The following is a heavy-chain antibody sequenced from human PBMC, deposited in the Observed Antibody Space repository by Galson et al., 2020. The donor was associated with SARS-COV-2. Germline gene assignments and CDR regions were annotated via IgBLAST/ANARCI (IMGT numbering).Heavy chain of an antibody. CDR2: ISSSSSYI. Sequence: GESLKISCAASGFTFSSYSMNWVRQAPGKGLEWVSSISSSSSYIYYADSVKDRFTISRDNAKNSLYLQMNSLRAEDTAVYYCARDLKGYSYGYCDYWGQGTLVTVSS. CDR3: ARDLKGYSYGYCDY. CDR1: GFTFSSYS. J-gene: IGHJ4*02. V-gene: IGHV3-21*01. D-gene: IGHD5-18*01.